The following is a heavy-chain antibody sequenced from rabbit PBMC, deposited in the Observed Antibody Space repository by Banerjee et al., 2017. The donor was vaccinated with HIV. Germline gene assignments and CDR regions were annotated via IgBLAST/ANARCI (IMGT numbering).Heavy chain of an antibody. V-gene: IGHV1S47*01. J-gene: IGHJ4*01. CDR1: GIDFSRNA. CDR3: ARKTMYFRL. Sequence: QQQLEESGGGLVKPGGTLTLTCKASGIDFSRNAMCWVRQAPGKGLELIACTYNGDGSTYYASWVNGRFTISRSTSLNTVTLQMTSLTAADTATYFCARKTMYFRLWGQGTLVTVS. CDR2: TYNGDGST.